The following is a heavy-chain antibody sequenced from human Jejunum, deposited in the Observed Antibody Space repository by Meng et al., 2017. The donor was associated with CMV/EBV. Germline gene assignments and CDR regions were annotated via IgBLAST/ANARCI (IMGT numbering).Heavy chain of an antibody. D-gene: IGHD3-3*01. Sequence: QVQCQGSVPGLGKPSQTLSLTCSVSGGSIGSGDYYWSWIRQPPGKGLEWIGYIHDTGSTYYNPSLKSRVDISLGTSRNHFSLTLSSVTAEDTAVYFCARGSIFVSFDSWGQGTLVTVSS. CDR3: ARGSIFVSFDS. V-gene: IGHV4-30-4*08. CDR1: GGSIGSGDYY. J-gene: IGHJ4*02. CDR2: IHDTGST.